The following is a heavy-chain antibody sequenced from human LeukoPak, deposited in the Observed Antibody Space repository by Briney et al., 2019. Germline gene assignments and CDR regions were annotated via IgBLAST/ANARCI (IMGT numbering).Heavy chain of an antibody. CDR1: GFTFSSYE. J-gene: IGHJ4*02. CDR2: ISSSGSTI. D-gene: IGHD3-22*01. Sequence: GGSLRLSCAASGFTFSSYEMNWVRQAPGKGLEWVSYISSSGSTIYYADSVKGRFTISRDNSKNTLYLQMNSLRAEDTAVYYCAKDRVYYDSSGPSDYWGQGTLVTVSS. V-gene: IGHV3-48*03. CDR3: AKDRVYYDSSGPSDY.